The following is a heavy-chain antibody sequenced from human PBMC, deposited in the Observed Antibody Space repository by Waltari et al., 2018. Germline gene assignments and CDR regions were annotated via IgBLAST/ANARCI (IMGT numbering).Heavy chain of an antibody. J-gene: IGHJ2*01. Sequence: GKGLEWVSAISGSGGSTYYADSVKGRFTISRDNSKNTLYLQMNSLRAEDTAVYYCAKEPARGGRDFPNHRGWYFDLWGRGTLVTVSS. V-gene: IGHV3-23*01. D-gene: IGHD2-15*01. CDR3: AKEPARGGRDFPNHRGWYFDL. CDR2: ISGSGGST.